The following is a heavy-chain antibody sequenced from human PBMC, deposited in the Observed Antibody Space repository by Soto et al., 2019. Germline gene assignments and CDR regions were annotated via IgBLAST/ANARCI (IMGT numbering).Heavy chain of an antibody. CDR2: IYYSGST. Sequence: SETLSLTCTVSGGSISSSSYYWGWTRQPPGKGLEWIGSIYYSGSTYYNPSLKSRVTISVDTSKNQFSLKLSSVTAADTAVYYCARLSATGARSGFDYWGQGTLVTVSS. CDR3: ARLSATGARSGFDY. V-gene: IGHV4-39*01. J-gene: IGHJ4*02. CDR1: GGSISSSSYY. D-gene: IGHD1-26*01.